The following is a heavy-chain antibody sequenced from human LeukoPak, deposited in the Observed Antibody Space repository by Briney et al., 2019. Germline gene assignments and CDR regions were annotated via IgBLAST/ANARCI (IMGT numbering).Heavy chain of an antibody. D-gene: IGHD6-19*01. J-gene: IGHJ4*02. CDR2: INQDGSEK. CDR1: GFTFSSYW. V-gene: IGHV3-7*03. CDR3: ARLSSGWYGDFDY. Sequence: GGSLRLSCAASGFTFSSYWMNWVRQAPGKGLEWVANINQDGSEKYYVDSVKGRFTISRDNAQNSLHLQMNSLRAEDTAVYYCARLSSGWYGDFDYWGQGTLVTVSS.